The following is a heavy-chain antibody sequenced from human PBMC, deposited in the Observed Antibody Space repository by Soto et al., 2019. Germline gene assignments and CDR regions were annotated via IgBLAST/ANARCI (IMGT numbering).Heavy chain of an antibody. CDR2: IYWDDDQ. Sequence: QITLKESGPPLVRPAQTLTLTCAFSGFSLTTTSMGVAWIRQPPGTALEWLALIYWDDDQRYSPSLKDRLTIAQDTSRSRVVLTISNMNPEDTGTYFCAHAGDYDLLSFDHWGPGTLVTVSS. CDR1: GFSLTTTSMG. J-gene: IGHJ4*02. V-gene: IGHV2-5*02. D-gene: IGHD4-17*01. CDR3: AHAGDYDLLSFDH.